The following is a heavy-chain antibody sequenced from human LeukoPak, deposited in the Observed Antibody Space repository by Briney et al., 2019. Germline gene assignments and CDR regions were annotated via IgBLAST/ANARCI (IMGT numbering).Heavy chain of an antibody. CDR1: GGSISSYY. J-gene: IGHJ6*02. CDR3: ARVPLESLGYYDSSGYYYYYYGMDV. D-gene: IGHD3-22*01. CDR2: IYYSGST. V-gene: IGHV4-59*01. Sequence: SETLSLTCTVSGGSISSYYWSWIRQPPGKGLEWIGYIYYSGSTNYNPSLKSRVTISVDTSKNQFSLMLSSVTAADTAVYYCARVPLESLGYYDSSGYYYYYYGMDVWGQGTTVTVSS.